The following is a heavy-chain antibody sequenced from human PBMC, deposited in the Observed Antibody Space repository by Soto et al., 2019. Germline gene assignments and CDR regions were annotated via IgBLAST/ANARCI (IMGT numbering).Heavy chain of an antibody. CDR1: GFTFSDYY. J-gene: IGHJ4*02. V-gene: IGHV3-11*06. CDR2: ISSSSSYT. D-gene: IGHD3-3*01. CDR3: ASDRRFLEWLLHRGYYFDY. Sequence: QVQLVESGGGLVKPGGSLRLSCAASGFTFSDYYMSWIRQAPGKGLEWVSYISSSSSYTNYADSVKGRFTISRDNAKNSLYLQMNSLRAEDTAVYYCASDRRFLEWLLHRGYYFDYWGQGTLVTVSS.